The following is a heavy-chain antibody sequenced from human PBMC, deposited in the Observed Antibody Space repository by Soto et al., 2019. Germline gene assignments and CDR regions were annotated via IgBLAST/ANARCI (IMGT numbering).Heavy chain of an antibody. D-gene: IGHD3-10*01. CDR2: IRSKAYGGTT. CDR3: TRENARYGSGSSYYYGMDV. J-gene: IGHJ6*02. Sequence: PGGSLRLSCTASGFTFGDYAMSWFRQAPGKGLEWVGFIRSKAYGGTTEYAASVKGRFTISRDDSKSIAYLQMNSLKTEDTAVYYCTRENARYGSGSSYYYGMDVWGQGTTVTVSS. V-gene: IGHV3-49*03. CDR1: GFTFGDYA.